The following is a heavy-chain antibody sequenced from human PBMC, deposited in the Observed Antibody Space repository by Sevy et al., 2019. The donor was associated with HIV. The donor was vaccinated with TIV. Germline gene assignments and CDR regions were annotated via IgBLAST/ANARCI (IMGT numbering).Heavy chain of an antibody. CDR2: ISYEGSDK. CDR3: ARPRANYVDHYFFYAMDV. CDR1: GFTFSSYG. J-gene: IGHJ6*02. V-gene: IGHV3-30*03. Sequence: GGSLRLSCAASGFTFSSYGMHWVRQAPGKGLEWVALISYEGSDKFYADSVKGRFTITRDNFKNTLYLQMNGLTTEDTAVYYCARPRANYVDHYFFYAMDVWGQGTTVTVSS. D-gene: IGHD4-17*01.